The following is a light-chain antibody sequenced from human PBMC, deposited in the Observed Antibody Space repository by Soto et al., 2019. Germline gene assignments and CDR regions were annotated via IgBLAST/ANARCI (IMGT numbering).Light chain of an antibody. CDR2: EVS. J-gene: IGLJ2*01. CDR3: CSYAGSSTVV. Sequence: QSALNQPASVSGSPGQSITISCTGTSSDVGSYNLVSWYQQHPGKAPKLMIYEVSKRPSGVSNRFSGSKSGNTASLTISGLQAEVEADYYCCSYAGSSTVVFGGGTKLTVL. CDR1: SSDVGSYNL. V-gene: IGLV2-23*02.